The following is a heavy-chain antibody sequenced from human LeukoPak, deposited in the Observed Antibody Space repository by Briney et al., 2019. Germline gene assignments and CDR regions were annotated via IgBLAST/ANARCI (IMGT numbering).Heavy chain of an antibody. CDR3: ARASQVAGTYDAFDI. J-gene: IGHJ3*02. V-gene: IGHV3-53*01. Sequence: GGSLRLSCAASGFTFSKYIMNWVRQAPGKGLEWVSVIYSGGSTYYADSVKGRFTISRDNSKNTLYLQMNSLRAEDTAVYYCARASQVAGTYDAFDIWGQGTMVTVSS. CDR2: IYSGGST. CDR1: GFTFSKYI. D-gene: IGHD6-19*01.